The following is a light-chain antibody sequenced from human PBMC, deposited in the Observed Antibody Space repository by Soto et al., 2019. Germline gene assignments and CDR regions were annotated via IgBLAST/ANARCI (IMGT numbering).Light chain of an antibody. CDR3: NSYASTSARL. CDR1: SSDVGAFNY. J-gene: IGLJ3*02. CDR2: EVT. Sequence: QSALTQPASVSGSPGQSITISCTGNSSDVGAFNYVSWYQQHPGKTPKLIIYEVTNRPSGVSNRFSGSKSGNTASLTISGLQAEDEADYYCNSYASTSARLFGGGTKVTVL. V-gene: IGLV2-14*01.